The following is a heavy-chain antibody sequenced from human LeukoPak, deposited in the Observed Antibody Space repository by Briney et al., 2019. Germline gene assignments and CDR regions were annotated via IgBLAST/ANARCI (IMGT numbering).Heavy chain of an antibody. CDR1: GGSISSYY. CDR3: ARTIGLMVYVGMLDWFDP. CDR2: IYTSGST. V-gene: IGHV4-4*07. Sequence: PSETLSLTCTVSGGSISSYYWSWIRQPAGKGLEWIGRIYTSGSTNYNPSLKSRVTMSVDTSKNQFSLKLSSVTAADTAVYYCARTIGLMVYVGMLDWFDPWGQGTLVTVSS. J-gene: IGHJ5*02. D-gene: IGHD2-8*01.